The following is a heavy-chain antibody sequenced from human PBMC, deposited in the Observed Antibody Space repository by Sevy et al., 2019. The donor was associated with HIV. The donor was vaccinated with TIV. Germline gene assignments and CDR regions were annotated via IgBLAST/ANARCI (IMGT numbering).Heavy chain of an antibody. V-gene: IGHV1-8*01. CDR2: MSPNSGNT. CDR3: ARGGYYDFWSGYTYNWFDP. J-gene: IGHJ5*02. D-gene: IGHD3-3*01. CDR1: GYTFPSYD. Sequence: ASVKVSCKASGYTFPSYDINWVRQATGQGLEWMGWMSPNSGNTGYAQKFQGRVTMTRNTSISTAYMELSSLRSEDTAVYYCARGGYYDFWSGYTYNWFDPWGQGTLVTVSS.